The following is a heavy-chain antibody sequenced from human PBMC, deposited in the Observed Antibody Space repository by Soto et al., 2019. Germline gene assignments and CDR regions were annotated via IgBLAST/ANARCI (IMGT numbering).Heavy chain of an antibody. D-gene: IGHD2-21*01. CDR3: ARGANSLGY. V-gene: IGHV4-34*01. J-gene: IGHJ4*01. Sequence: QVQLQQWGAGLLKPSETLSLTCAVYGGSFSGYYWSWIRQPPGKGLEWIGEINHSGSTNYNPSLKRRVTISVDKCKNHFSLKLSSVTAADTAVYYCARGANSLGYWGHGTLVTVSS. CDR1: GGSFSGYY. CDR2: INHSGST.